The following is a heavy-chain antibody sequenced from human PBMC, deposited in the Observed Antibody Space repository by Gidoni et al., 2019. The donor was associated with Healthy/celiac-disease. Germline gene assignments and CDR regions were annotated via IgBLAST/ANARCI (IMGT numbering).Heavy chain of an antibody. CDR1: GGSISSGGYY. Sequence: QVQLQESGPGLVKPSQTLSLTCTVSGGSISSGGYYWSWIRQHPGKGLEWIVYIYSSGSTYYNQSLKSRVTISVDKSKNQFALKLSSVTAADTDVYYCARDWATVNTDWYFDLWGRGTLVTVSS. CDR3: ARDWATVNTDWYFDL. J-gene: IGHJ2*01. CDR2: IYSSGST. V-gene: IGHV4-31*03. D-gene: IGHD4-17*01.